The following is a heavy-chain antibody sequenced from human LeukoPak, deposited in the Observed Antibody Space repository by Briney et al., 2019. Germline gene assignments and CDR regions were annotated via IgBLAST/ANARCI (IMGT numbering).Heavy chain of an antibody. D-gene: IGHD2-15*01. J-gene: IGHJ3*02. V-gene: IGHV4-31*03. CDR1: GVSISSADY. CDR3: AREVDVPSTSDGFDI. CDR2: IHHSGRT. Sequence: SQTLSLTCTVSGVSISSADYWSWIRQPPGKGLEWVGYIHHSGRTHYNPSLKSRATLPLDTSKNQFSLKLTSVTAADTAVYYCAREVDVPSTSDGFDIWGRGTVVTVSS.